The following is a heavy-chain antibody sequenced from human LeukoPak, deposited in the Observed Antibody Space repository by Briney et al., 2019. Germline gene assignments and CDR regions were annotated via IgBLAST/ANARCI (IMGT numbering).Heavy chain of an antibody. J-gene: IGHJ6*03. CDR2: IYYSGST. V-gene: IGHV4-59*01. CDR3: ARGNIAATAFYYYYYMDV. D-gene: IGHD6-13*01. Sequence: SETLSLTCTVSSGSISSYYWSWIRQPPGKGLEWIGYIYYSGSTNYNPSLKSRVTISVDTSKNQFSLKLSSVTAADTAVYYCARGNIAATAFYYYYYMDVWGKGTTVTVSS. CDR1: SGSISSYY.